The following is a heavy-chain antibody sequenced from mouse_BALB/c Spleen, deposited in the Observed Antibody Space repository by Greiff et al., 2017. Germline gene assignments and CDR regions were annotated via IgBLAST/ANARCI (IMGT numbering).Heavy chain of an antibody. CDR1: GFAFSSYD. D-gene: IGHD1-1*01. CDR3: ARLRYFDY. Sequence: EVQLVESGGGLVKPGGSLKLSCAASGFAFSSYDMSWVRQTPEKRLEWVAYISSGGGSTYYPDTVKGRFTISRDNAKNTLYLQMSSLKSEDTAMYYCARLRYFDYWGQGTTLTVSS. CDR2: ISSGGGST. J-gene: IGHJ2*01. V-gene: IGHV5-12-1*01.